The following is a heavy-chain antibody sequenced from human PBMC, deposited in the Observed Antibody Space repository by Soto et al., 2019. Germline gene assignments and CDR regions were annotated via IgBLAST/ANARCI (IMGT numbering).Heavy chain of an antibody. V-gene: IGHV3-30*03. J-gene: IGHJ4*02. CDR1: GFPFTSYG. CDR2: ISYDGSNK. D-gene: IGHD3-10*01. CDR3: VGGQYYFDY. Sequence: QVQLVESGGGVGQPGRSLRLSCVASGFPFTSYGMHWVREAPGKGLEWVAVISYDGSNKYYADSVKCRFTISRENYKNTLYLQMNSLRPEDTALYYCVGGQYYFDYRGQGTLVTVSS.